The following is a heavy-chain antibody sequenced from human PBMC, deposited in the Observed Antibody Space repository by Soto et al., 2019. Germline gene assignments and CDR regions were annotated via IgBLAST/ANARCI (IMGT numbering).Heavy chain of an antibody. V-gene: IGHV4-59*01. CDR2: IYYSGST. D-gene: IGHD5-12*01. Sequence: SETLSLTCTVSGGSISSYYWSWIRQPPGKGLEWIGYIYYSGSTNYNPSLKSRVTISVDTSKNQFSLKLSSVTAADTPVYYCAREGDGYNYYFDYWGQGTLVTVSS. CDR1: GGSISSYY. J-gene: IGHJ4*02. CDR3: AREGDGYNYYFDY.